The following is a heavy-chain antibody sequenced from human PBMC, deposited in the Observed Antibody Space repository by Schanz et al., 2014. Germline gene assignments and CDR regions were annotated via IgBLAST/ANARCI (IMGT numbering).Heavy chain of an antibody. CDR1: GFIFSNYG. CDR2: IWYDENNK. D-gene: IGHD2-15*01. Sequence: QVQLVESGGGVVQPGGSLRLSCAASGFIFSNYGMHWVRQAPGKGLEWVAVIWYDENNKYYADSVKGRFTMSRDNSKNTLYLQMNSLRAEDTAVYYCAKARRKSNCSGGRCFHYSYYGMDVWGQGTTVTVSS. CDR3: AKARRKSNCSGGRCFHYSYYGMDV. V-gene: IGHV3-33*06. J-gene: IGHJ6*02.